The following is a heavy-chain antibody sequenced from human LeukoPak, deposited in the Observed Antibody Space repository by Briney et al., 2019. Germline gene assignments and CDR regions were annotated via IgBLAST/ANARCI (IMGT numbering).Heavy chain of an antibody. V-gene: IGHV4-34*01. J-gene: IGHJ4*02. D-gene: IGHD6-19*01. CDR1: GGSFSGYY. Sequence: SETLSLTCAVYGGSFSGYYWSWIRQPPGKGLEWIGEINHSGSTNYNPSLKSRVTISVDTSKNQFSLKLSSVTAADTAVYYCARTGIAVAGTGLDYWGQGTLVTVSS. CDR2: INHSGST. CDR3: ARTGIAVAGTGLDY.